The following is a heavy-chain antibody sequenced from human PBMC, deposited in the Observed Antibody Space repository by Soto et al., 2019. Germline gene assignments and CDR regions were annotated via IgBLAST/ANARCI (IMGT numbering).Heavy chain of an antibody. J-gene: IGHJ4*02. CDR2: IIPIFGTA. CDR3: ARPYSYGYGRTFGY. D-gene: IGHD5-18*01. Sequence: ASVKVSCKASGGTFSSYAISCGRQAPGQGLEWMGGIIPIFGTANYAQKFQGRVTITADESTSTAYMELSSLRSEDTAVYYCARPYSYGYGRTFGYWGQGTLVTVSS. V-gene: IGHV1-69*13. CDR1: GGTFSSYA.